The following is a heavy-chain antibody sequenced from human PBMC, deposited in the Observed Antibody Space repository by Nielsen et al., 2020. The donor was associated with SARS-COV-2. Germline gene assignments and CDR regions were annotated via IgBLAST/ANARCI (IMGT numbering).Heavy chain of an antibody. D-gene: IGHD5-18*01. Sequence: GGSLRLSCAASGFTFSSYGMHWVRQAPGKGLEWMGGFDPEDGETIYAQKFQGRVTMTEDTSTDTAYMELSSLRSEDTAVYYCATGPQLRQQNWFDPWGQGTLVTVSS. J-gene: IGHJ5*02. CDR2: FDPEDGET. CDR3: ATGPQLRQQNWFDP. V-gene: IGHV1-24*01. CDR1: GFTFSSYG.